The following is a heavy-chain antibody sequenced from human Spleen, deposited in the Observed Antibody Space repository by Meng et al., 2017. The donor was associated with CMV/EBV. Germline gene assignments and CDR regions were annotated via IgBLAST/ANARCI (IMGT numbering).Heavy chain of an antibody. V-gene: IGHV4-39*01. CDR1: GVSISSSTYY. D-gene: IGHD3-3*01. CDR2: SYYGGSN. J-gene: IGHJ4*02. Sequence: GSLRLSCTVSGVSISSSTYYWGWIRQPPGKWLENIGLSYYGGSNYHNPSRTGRLTISVDTSKNHFSLRLSSVTAADTAVYYCVGQDFWSGSFPLDNWGRGTLVTVSS. CDR3: VGQDFWSGSFPLDN.